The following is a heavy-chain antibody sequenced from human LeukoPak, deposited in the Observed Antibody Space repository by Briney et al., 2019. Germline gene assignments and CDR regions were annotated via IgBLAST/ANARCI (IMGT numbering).Heavy chain of an antibody. D-gene: IGHD1-26*01. CDR2: IRWDRGTV. V-gene: IGHV3-9*01. Sequence: GGSLRLSCAASGFTFDDYAMHWVRQAPGRGLEWVSGIRWDRGTVGYAGSVKGRFTISKDNAKSSVYLQMNSLRAEDTALYYCARGIDSSGTYSGWGFHLRYWGQEPWSPSPQ. CDR3: ARGIDSSGTYSGWGFHLRY. J-gene: IGHJ4*01. CDR1: GFTFDDYA.